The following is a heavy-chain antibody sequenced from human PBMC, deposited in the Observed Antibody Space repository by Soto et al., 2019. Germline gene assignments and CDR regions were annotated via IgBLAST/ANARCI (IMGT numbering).Heavy chain of an antibody. D-gene: IGHD3-16*01. CDR1: GFDFSSYA. CDR2: ISYDGNYI. Sequence: TGGSLRLSCEASGFDFSSYAMHWVRQAPGKGPEWVGVISYDGNYIYYADSVKGRFTISRDNSKNTLYVQVNSLRPEDTAVYYCAKGILSATIGPYAMDVWGQGTTVTVSS. V-gene: IGHV3-30*18. CDR3: AKGILSATIGPYAMDV. J-gene: IGHJ6*02.